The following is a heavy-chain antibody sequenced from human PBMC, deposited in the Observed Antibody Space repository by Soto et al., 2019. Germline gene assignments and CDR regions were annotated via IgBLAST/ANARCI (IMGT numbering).Heavy chain of an antibody. D-gene: IGHD3-16*01. CDR1: SFSITSFTNHY. Sequence: QAQLQPSGPGLVKPSETLSLTCTVSSFSITSFTNHYCSWIRQPPGKGLEWIGYISKIGVTRYKPYLSSRVTLSVDTSTNQFSLKLSSVTAADAARYFFATQGLGKLHPLLDVWGQGTTVTVSS. J-gene: IGHJ6*02. V-gene: IGHV4-59*08. CDR3: ATQGLGKLHPLLDV. CDR2: ISKIGVT.